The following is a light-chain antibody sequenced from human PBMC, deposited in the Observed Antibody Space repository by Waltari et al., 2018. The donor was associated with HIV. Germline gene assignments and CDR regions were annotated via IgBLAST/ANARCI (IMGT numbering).Light chain of an antibody. V-gene: IGLV1-40*01. Sequence: QSVLTQPPSVSGAPGQTVTISCTGSSSNIGARFDVHWYQQIPGTAPRLLMDGNNRPSGGPDRFSGAKAGTSASLAITGLQAEDEADYYCQTYDSSLSGSVVFGGGTKLTVL. CDR3: QTYDSSLSGSVV. CDR2: GN. CDR1: SSNIGARFD. J-gene: IGLJ2*01.